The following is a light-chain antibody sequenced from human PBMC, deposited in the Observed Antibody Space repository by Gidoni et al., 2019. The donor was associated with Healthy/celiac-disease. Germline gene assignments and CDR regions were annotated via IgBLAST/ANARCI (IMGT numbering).Light chain of an antibody. CDR3: SSYTSSSTLV. Sequence: QSALTQPASVSGSHGQSITISCTGTSSDVGGYNNVPWYQQHPGKAPKLMIYEVSNRPSGVSNRFSGSKSGNTASLTTSGLQAEDEADYYCSSYTSSSTLVFGTGTKVTVL. J-gene: IGLJ1*01. CDR1: SSDVGGYNN. CDR2: EVS. V-gene: IGLV2-14*01.